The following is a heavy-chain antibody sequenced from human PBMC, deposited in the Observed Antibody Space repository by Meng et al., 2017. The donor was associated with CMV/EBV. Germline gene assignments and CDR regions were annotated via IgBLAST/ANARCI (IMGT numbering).Heavy chain of an antibody. J-gene: IGHJ5*02. CDR2: IIPIFGTA. CDR3: ARAPIGDYVWESYRYGWFDP. D-gene: IGHD3-16*02. Sequence: FSSYAISWERQAPGQGLEWMGGIIPIFGTANYAQKFQGRVTITADKSTSTAYMELSSLRSEDTAVYYCARAPIGDYVWESYRYGWFDPWGQGTLVTVS. CDR1: FSSYA. V-gene: IGHV1-69*06.